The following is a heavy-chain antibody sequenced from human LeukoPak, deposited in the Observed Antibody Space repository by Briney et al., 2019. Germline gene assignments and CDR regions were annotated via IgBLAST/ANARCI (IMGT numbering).Heavy chain of an antibody. J-gene: IGHJ4*02. D-gene: IGHD3-22*01. V-gene: IGHV3-48*01. CDR3: ARASYDSSGYYLGAGARADY. CDR2: ISSSSSTI. CDR1: EFTFSSYS. Sequence: PGGSLRLSCAASEFTFSSYSMNWVRPAPGKGLEWVSYISSSSSTIYYAGSVKGRFTISRDNAKNSLYLQMNSLRAEDTAVYCCARASYDSSGYYLGAGARADYWGQGTLVTVSS.